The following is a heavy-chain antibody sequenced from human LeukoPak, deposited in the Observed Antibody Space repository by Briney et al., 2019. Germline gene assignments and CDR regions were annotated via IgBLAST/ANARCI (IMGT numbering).Heavy chain of an antibody. CDR2: VSNDGSNR. V-gene: IGHV3-30*18. D-gene: IGHD3-10*01. J-gene: IGHJ4*02. CDR1: GFTFSTYG. CDR3: AKDRSNYGFDY. Sequence: GGSLRLPCAASGFTFSTYGVHWVRQAPAKGLEWVAVVSNDGSNRYYADSVKGRFTISRDNSKNTLDLQMDSLRAEDTAVYFCAKDRSNYGFDYWGQGTLVTVSS.